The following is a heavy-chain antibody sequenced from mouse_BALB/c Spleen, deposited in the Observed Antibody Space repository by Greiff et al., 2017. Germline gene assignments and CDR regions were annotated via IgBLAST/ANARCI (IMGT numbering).Heavy chain of an antibody. J-gene: IGHJ2*01. CDR3: ANGNYYFDY. V-gene: IGHV5-6-3*01. Sequence: EVMLVESGGGLVQPGGSLKLSCAASGFTFSSYGMSWVRQTPDKRLELVATINSNGGSTYYPDSVKGRFTISRDNAKNTLYLQMSSLKSEDTAMYYCANGNYYFDYWGQGTTLTVSS. D-gene: IGHD2-1*01. CDR2: INSNGGST. CDR1: GFTFSSYG.